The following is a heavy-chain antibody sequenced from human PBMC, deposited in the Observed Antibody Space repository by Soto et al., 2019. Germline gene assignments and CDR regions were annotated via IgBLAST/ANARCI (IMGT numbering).Heavy chain of an antibody. V-gene: IGHV3-11*01. CDR1: GFTFSDYY. D-gene: IGHD3-9*01. J-gene: IGHJ6*03. CDR2: ISSSGSTI. Sequence: GGSLRLSCAASGFTFSDYYMSWIRQAPGKGLEWVSYISSSGSTIYYADSVKGRFTISRDNAKNSLYLQMNSLRAEDTAVYYCARDHNYDILTGPYYYYYMDVWGKGTTVTVSS. CDR3: ARDHNYDILTGPYYYYYMDV.